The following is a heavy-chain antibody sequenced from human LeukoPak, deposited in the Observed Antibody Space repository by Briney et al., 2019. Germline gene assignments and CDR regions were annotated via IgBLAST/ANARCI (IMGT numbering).Heavy chain of an antibody. D-gene: IGHD1-26*01. V-gene: IGHV1-69*13. J-gene: IGHJ3*02. CDR2: IIPIFGTA. Sequence: SVKVSCKASGGTFSSYAISWVRQAPGQGLEWMGGIIPIFGTANYAQKFQGRVTITADESTSTAYMELSSLRSEDTAVYYCARERSGSPKAFDIWGQGTMVTVSS. CDR3: ARERSGSPKAFDI. CDR1: GGTFSSYA.